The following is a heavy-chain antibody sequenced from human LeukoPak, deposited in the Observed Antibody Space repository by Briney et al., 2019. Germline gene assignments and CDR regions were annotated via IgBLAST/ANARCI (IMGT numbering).Heavy chain of an antibody. V-gene: IGHV1-2*05. J-gene: IGHJ4*02. D-gene: IGHD6-13*01. CDR3: ARVARDSGSWYLRYFDY. Sequence: ASLKVSCKASGYTFTGYYMHWVRQAPGQGLEWMGRINPNSGGTNYAQKFQGRVTMTRDTSISTAYMELSRLRSDDTVVYYCARVARDSGSWYLRYFDYWGQGTLVTVSS. CDR1: GYTFTGYY. CDR2: INPNSGGT.